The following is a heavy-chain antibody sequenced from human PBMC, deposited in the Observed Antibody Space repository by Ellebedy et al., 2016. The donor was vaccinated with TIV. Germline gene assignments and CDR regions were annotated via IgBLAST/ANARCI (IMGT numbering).Heavy chain of an antibody. Sequence: GSLRLSCSLSGGSISSGSYYWGWSRQPPGKRLDWIGNMYYSGSTYYNPSLKSRVTISGATSKNQFSLKLRSVTAADTAVYYCARGRTLEAFDIWGQGTLVTVSS. CDR3: ARGRTLEAFDI. J-gene: IGHJ3*02. D-gene: IGHD1-1*01. CDR2: MYYSGST. V-gene: IGHV4-39*07. CDR1: GGSISSGSYY.